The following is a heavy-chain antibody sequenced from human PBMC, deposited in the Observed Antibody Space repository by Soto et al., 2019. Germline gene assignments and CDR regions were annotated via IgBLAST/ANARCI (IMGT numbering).Heavy chain of an antibody. CDR3: ARGRDVLVPAAIPYYFDY. D-gene: IGHD2-2*01. Sequence: QVQLQESGPGLVKPSQTLSLTCTVSGGSISSGGYYWSWIRQHPGKGLEWIGYIYYSGSTYYNPSLKSRVTISVDTSKNPSSLKLSSVTAADTAVYYCARGRDVLVPAAIPYYFDYWGQGTLVTVSS. CDR2: IYYSGST. V-gene: IGHV4-31*03. CDR1: GGSISSGGYY. J-gene: IGHJ4*02.